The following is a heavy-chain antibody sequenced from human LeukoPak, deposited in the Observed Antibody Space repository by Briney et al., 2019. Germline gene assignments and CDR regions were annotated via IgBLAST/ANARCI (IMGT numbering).Heavy chain of an antibody. CDR2: INAGNGNT. D-gene: IGHD3-22*01. CDR3: AREPYYYDSSGYNYYYYGMDV. V-gene: IGHV1-3*01. Sequence: GASVTVSCKASGYTFTSYAMHWVRQAPGQRPEWMGWINAGNGNTKYSQKFQGRVTITRDTSASTAYMELSSLRSEDTAVYYCAREPYYYDSSGYNYYYYGMDVWGQGTTVTVSS. J-gene: IGHJ6*02. CDR1: GYTFTSYA.